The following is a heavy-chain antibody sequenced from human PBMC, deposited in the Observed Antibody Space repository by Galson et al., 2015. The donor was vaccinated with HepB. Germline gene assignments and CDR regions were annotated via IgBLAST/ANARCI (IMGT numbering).Heavy chain of an antibody. CDR1: GGSISGYY. J-gene: IGHJ2*01. CDR2: IYYSGST. CDR3: ARHQWLVQDWYFDL. Sequence: SETLSLTCTVSGGSISGYYWSWIRQPPGKGLEWIGNIYYSGSTNYNPSLKSRVTISVDTSKNQFSLKLSSVTAADTAVYYCARHQWLVQDWYFDLWGRGTLVTVSS. V-gene: IGHV4-59*08. D-gene: IGHD6-19*01.